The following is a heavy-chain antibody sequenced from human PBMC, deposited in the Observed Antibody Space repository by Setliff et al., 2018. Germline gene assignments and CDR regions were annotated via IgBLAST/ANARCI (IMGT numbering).Heavy chain of an antibody. V-gene: IGHV3-30*19. D-gene: IGHD6-13*01. CDR3: ARSRYTSRWYEMSAMDV. Sequence: GGSLRLSCAASGFNFSSYGMHWVRQPPGKGLEWVAVIYYDGSNKFYADSVRGRFTISRDISKNTLYVQMNSLRPEDTAVYYCARSRYTSRWYEMSAMDVWGKGTTVTVS. CDR2: IYYDGSNK. CDR1: GFNFSSYG. J-gene: IGHJ6*03.